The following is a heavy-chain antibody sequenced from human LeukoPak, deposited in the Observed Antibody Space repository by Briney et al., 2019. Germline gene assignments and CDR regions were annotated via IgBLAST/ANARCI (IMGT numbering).Heavy chain of an antibody. CDR1: GGSISSGSYY. J-gene: IGHJ5*02. D-gene: IGHD3-3*01. V-gene: IGHV4-61*02. CDR3: ARDLFIGAYYDFWSGYPTGWFDP. CDR2: IYTSGST. Sequence: SETLSLTCTVSGGSISSGSYYWSWIRQPAGKGLEWIGRIYTSGSTNYNPSLKSRVTISVDTSKNQFSLKLSSVTAADTAVYYCARDLFIGAYYDFWSGYPTGWFDPWGQGTLVTVSS.